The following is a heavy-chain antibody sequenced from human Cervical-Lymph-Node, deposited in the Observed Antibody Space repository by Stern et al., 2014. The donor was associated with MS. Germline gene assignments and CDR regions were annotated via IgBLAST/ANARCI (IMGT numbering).Heavy chain of an antibody. J-gene: IGHJ6*02. CDR1: GSPFINDY. CDR3: ATAAGDV. D-gene: IGHD6-13*01. Sequence: QVQLVQSGAEVKRPGASVKISCSASGSPFINDYVHWVRQAPGQGLEWVGISKSSAGNTSYAQKVQGRVSMTRDTSTNTVYLELSNLTSEDTSVYYCATAAGDVWGHGTTVSVSS. V-gene: IGHV1-46*01. CDR2: SKSSAGNT.